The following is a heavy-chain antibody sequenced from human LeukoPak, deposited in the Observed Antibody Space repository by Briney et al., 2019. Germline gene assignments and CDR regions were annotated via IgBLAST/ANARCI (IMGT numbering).Heavy chain of an antibody. CDR3: ARDPLSSSSFDL. CDR2: IFQGGGEI. V-gene: IGHV3-23*01. Sequence: GGSLRLSCAASGFTFSTFAMIWVRQPPGKGLEWVSSIFQGGGEIHYADSVRGRFTISRDNSKSTLFLQMNSLRAEDTAVYYCARDPLSSSSFDLWGQGTLVTVSS. CDR1: GFTFSTFA. J-gene: IGHJ4*02. D-gene: IGHD6-13*01.